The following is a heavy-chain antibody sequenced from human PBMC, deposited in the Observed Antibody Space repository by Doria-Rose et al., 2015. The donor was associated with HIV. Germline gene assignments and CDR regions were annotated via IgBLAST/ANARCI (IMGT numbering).Heavy chain of an antibody. V-gene: IGHV2-26*01. J-gene: IGHJ4*02. CDR2: IFSDDDS. Sequence: ESGPVLVKPTETLTLTCTVSGVSLSSPGMGVSWIRQPPGKALEWLANIFSDDDSTYKTSLKSRLIISRGTSKSQVVLTMPDMDPVDTATYYCARIKSSRWYHKYYFDFWGQGTLVIVSA. CDR1: GVSLSSPGMG. D-gene: IGHD6-13*01. CDR3: ARIKSSRWYHKYYFDF.